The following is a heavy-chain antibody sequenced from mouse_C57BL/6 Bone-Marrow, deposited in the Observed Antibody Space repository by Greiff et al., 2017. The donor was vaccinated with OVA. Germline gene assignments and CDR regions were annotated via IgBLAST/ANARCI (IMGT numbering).Heavy chain of an antibody. CDR2: IYPRSGNT. Sequence: VQLQQSGAELARPGASVKLSCKASGYTFTSYGISWVKQRTGQGLEWIGEIYPRSGNTYYNEKFKGKATLTADKSSSTAYMELRSLTSEDAAVYFCARKWTTVVATDYWGQGTTLTVSS. CDR1: GYTFTSYG. V-gene: IGHV1-81*01. CDR3: ARKWTTVVATDY. J-gene: IGHJ2*01. D-gene: IGHD1-1*01.